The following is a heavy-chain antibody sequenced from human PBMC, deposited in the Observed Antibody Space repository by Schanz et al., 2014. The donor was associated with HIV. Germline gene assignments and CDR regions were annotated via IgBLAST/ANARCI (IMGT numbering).Heavy chain of an antibody. CDR3: ARDPARSYEPWSGYWYGMDV. CDR1: GFTFSSYS. D-gene: IGHD3-3*01. Sequence: EVQLVESGGGLVKPGGSLRLSCAASGFTFSSYSMNWVRQAPGKGLEWVSSISSSSSYIYYADSMKGRFTISRDNAKNSLYLQMNSLRAEDTAVYYCARDPARSYEPWSGYWYGMDVWGQGTTVIVSS. J-gene: IGHJ6*02. CDR2: ISSSSSYI. V-gene: IGHV3-21*01.